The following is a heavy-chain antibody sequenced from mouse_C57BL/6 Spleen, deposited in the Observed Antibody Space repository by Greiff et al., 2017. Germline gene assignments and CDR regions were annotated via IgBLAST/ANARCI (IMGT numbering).Heavy chain of an antibody. D-gene: IGHD1-1*01. Sequence: EVKLVESGGGLVQPGGSMKLSCAASGFTFSDSWMDWVRQSPEKGLEWVAEIRNKANNHATYYAVSVKGRLTVSRDDSKISVYLRMISLRAEDADIYYCTGSSYGGAFDYWGQGTLVTVSA. CDR3: TGSSYGGAFDY. J-gene: IGHJ3*01. CDR1: GFTFSDSW. V-gene: IGHV6-6*01. CDR2: IRNKANNHAT.